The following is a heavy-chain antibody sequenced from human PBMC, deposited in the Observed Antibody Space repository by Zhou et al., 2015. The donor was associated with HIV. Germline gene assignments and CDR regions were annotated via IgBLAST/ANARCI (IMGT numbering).Heavy chain of an antibody. Sequence: EVQLVESGGGLVQPGGSLRLSCAASAFTFSNYWMHWVRQVPGKGLVWVSRISSDGSSTTYADSVKGRFTISRDNAKNTLYLQMNSLSAEDTAVYYCTRDHWSNLDYWGQGTLVTVSS. CDR3: TRDHWSNLDY. J-gene: IGHJ4*02. CDR2: ISSDGSST. D-gene: IGHD1/OR15-1a*01. CDR1: AFTFSNYW. V-gene: IGHV3-74*03.